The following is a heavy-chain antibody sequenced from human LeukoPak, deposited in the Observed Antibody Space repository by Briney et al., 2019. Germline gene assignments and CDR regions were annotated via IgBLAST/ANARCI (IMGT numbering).Heavy chain of an antibody. D-gene: IGHD3-10*01. V-gene: IGHV4-59*01. CDR1: GGSISSYY. CDR3: ARDSYGSGSYYGWFDP. Sequence: PSETLSLTCTVSGGSISSYYWSWIRQPPGKGLEGIGDIYYSGSTNYNPSLTSRVTISVDTSKNQFSLKLSSVTAADTAVYYCARDSYGSGSYYGWFDPCGQGTLVTVSS. J-gene: IGHJ5*02. CDR2: IYYSGST.